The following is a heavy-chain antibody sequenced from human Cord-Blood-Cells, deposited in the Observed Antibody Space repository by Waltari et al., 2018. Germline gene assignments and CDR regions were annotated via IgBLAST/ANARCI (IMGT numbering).Heavy chain of an antibody. CDR2: IYYSGST. CDR1: GGSISSNSYY. D-gene: IGHD3-16*01. V-gene: IGHV4-39*01. CDR3: ASSIQGGTDY. J-gene: IGHJ4*02. Sequence: QLQLQESGPGLVKPSETLSLTCTVSGGSISSNSYYWGWIRPPPGKGLEWIGSIYYSGSTYTNPALKSLVTISVDTSKNQFSLKLSSVTAADTAVYYCASSIQGGTDYWGQGTLVTVSS.